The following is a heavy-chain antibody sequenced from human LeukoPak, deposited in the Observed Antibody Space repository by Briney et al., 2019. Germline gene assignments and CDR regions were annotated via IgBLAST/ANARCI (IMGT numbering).Heavy chain of an antibody. D-gene: IGHD6-19*01. CDR1: GGSFSGYY. J-gene: IGHJ3*02. Sequence: SETLSLTCAVYGGSFSGYYWSWIRQPPGKGLEWIGEINHGGSTNYNPSPKSRVTISVDTSKNQFSLKLSSVTAADTAVYYCARVGYSSGWYNAFDIWGQGTMVTVSS. CDR3: ARVGYSSGWYNAFDI. CDR2: INHGGST. V-gene: IGHV4-34*01.